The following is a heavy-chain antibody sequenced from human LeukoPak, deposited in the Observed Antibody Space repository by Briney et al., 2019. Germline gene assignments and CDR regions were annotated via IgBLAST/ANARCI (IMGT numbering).Heavy chain of an antibody. Sequence: PGGPLRLSCAASGFTFSSYAMSWVRQAPGKGLEWVSAISGSGGSTYYADSVKGRFTISRDNSKNTLYLQMNSLRAEDTAVYYCAKAPRNYYGSGGFDPWGQGTLVTVSS. CDR2: ISGSGGST. CDR1: GFTFSSYA. CDR3: AKAPRNYYGSGGFDP. V-gene: IGHV3-23*01. D-gene: IGHD3-10*01. J-gene: IGHJ5*02.